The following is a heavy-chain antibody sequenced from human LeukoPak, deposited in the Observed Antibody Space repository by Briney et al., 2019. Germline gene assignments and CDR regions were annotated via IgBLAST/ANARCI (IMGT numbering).Heavy chain of an antibody. Sequence: GGSLRLSCAASGFTFSSYSMHWVRQAPGKGLEWVSSISSSSSSYSYTFYADSVKGRFTISRDNSKNTLYLQMNGLRDEDTAVYSCARSRSDALDIWGQGTMVTVSS. CDR3: ARSRSDALDI. CDR2: ISSSSSSYSYT. CDR1: GFTFSSYS. V-gene: IGHV3-21*01. D-gene: IGHD1-14*01. J-gene: IGHJ3*02.